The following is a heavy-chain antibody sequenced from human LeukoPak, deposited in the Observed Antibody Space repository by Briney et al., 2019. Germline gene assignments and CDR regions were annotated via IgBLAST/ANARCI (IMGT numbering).Heavy chain of an antibody. V-gene: IGHV1-69*05. J-gene: IGHJ5*02. CDR1: GGTFSSYA. D-gene: IGHD2-2*01. Sequence: SVRVSCKASGGTFSSYAISWVRQAPGQGLEWMGGIIPIFGTANYAQKFQGRVTITTDESTSTAYMELSSLRSEDTAVYYCARDNRDIVVVPASPNWFDPWGQGTLVTVSS. CDR3: ARDNRDIVVVPASPNWFDP. CDR2: IIPIFGTA.